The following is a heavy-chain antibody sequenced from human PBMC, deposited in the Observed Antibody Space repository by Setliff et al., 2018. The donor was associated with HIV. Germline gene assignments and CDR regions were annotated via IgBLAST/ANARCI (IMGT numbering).Heavy chain of an antibody. J-gene: IGHJ4*02. V-gene: IGHV1-69*05. CDR2: IIPIFGTT. CDR1: GYTFTGYY. D-gene: IGHD3-9*01. CDR3: ARSILTGYYTFGADY. Sequence: SVKVSCKASGYTFTGYYMHWVRQAPGQGLEWMGGIIPIFGTTKYAQKFQGRVTITTDKSTSTAYMELSSLRSEDTAVYYCARSILTGYYTFGADYWGQGTLVTVSS.